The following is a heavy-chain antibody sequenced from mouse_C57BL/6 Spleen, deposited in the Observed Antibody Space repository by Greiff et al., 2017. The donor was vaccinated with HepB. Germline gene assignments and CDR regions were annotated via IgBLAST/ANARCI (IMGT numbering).Heavy chain of an antibody. CDR3: ARSEGGKGFAY. V-gene: IGHV1-69*01. CDR1: GYTFTSYW. CDR2: IDPSDSYT. J-gene: IGHJ3*01. Sequence: VQLQQPGAELVMPGASVKLSCKASGYTFTSYWMHWVKQRPGQGLEWIGEIDPSDSYTNYNQKFKGKSTLTVDKSSSTAYMQLSSLTSEDSAVYYCARSEGGKGFAYWGQVTLVTVSA. D-gene: IGHD1-3*01.